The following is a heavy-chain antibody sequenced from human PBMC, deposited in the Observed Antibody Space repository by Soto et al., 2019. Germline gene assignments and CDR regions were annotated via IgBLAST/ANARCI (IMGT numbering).Heavy chain of an antibody. V-gene: IGHV3-21*01. CDR2: ISSSSSYI. CDR3: ARIETYCTSTSCSYFDY. Sequence: LRLSCVVSGFAFSSYSMNWVRQAPGKGLEWVSSISSSSSYIYYADSLKGRFTISRDNAKNSLYLQMNSLRAEDTAVYYCARIETYCTSTSCSYFDYWGQGTLVTVSS. J-gene: IGHJ4*02. D-gene: IGHD2-2*01. CDR1: GFAFSSYS.